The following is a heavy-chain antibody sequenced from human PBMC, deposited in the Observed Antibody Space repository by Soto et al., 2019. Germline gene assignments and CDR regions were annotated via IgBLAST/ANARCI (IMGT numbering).Heavy chain of an antibody. CDR2: ISSKSAYI. CDR1: GFDFNSHT. V-gene: IGHV3-21*01. CDR3: AKVGRYFPESTESD. J-gene: IGHJ4*02. D-gene: IGHD2-2*01. Sequence: EVLLVESGGGLVKPGGSLKLSCAASGFDFNSHTMSWVRQAPGKGLEWVSTISSKSAYIYYADSLKGRFTVSRDNAETSLYLHMTRLTVDDTAVYYCAKVGRYFPESTESDWGQGTLVTVSS.